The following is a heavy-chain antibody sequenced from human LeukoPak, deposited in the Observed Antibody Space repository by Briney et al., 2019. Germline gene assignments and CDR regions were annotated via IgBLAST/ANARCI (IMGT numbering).Heavy chain of an antibody. D-gene: IGHD5-12*01. CDR3: AIRYSGYESDY. CDR2: IYYSGST. Sequence: SGTLSLTCTVAGGSISSSSYYWGWIRQPPGKGLEWIGSIYYSGSTYYNPSLKSRVTISVDTSKNQFSLKLSSVTAADTAVYYCAIRYSGYESDYWVQGTLVTVSS. CDR1: GGSISSSSYY. V-gene: IGHV4-39*01. J-gene: IGHJ4*02.